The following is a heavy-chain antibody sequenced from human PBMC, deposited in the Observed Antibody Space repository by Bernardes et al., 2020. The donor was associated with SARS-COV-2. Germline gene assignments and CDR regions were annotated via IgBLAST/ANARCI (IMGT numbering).Heavy chain of an antibody. Sequence: GPTLVKPTQTLTLTCTFSGFSLTTGGVGVGWIRQPPGKALEWLALIYWDDDNLYNPSLKNRLTITKDTSKNQVVLTMTHMDPVDTATYYCAHRLDGYNAYDYWGQGTLVTVSS. J-gene: IGHJ4*02. CDR1: GFSLTTGGVG. CDR2: IYWDDDN. CDR3: AHRLDGYNAYDY. D-gene: IGHD5-12*01. V-gene: IGHV2-5*02.